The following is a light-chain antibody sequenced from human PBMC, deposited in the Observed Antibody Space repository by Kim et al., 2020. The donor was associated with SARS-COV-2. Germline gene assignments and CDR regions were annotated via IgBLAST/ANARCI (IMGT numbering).Light chain of an antibody. CDR1: QGINNY. CDR2: GAS. Sequence: DIQMTQSPSSLSVSVGDRITMTCRASQGINNYLAWFQQRPGRAPRSLIYGASNLQSGVPSKFSGSGFGTDFTLTITNLQPEDFATYYCQQYNGYPYTFGQGTKLEI. V-gene: IGKV1-16*02. CDR3: QQYNGYPYT. J-gene: IGKJ2*01.